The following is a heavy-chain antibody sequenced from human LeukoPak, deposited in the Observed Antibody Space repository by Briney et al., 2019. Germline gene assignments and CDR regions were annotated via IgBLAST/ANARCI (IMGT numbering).Heavy chain of an antibody. J-gene: IGHJ1*01. CDR3: ARQGFYYGSGTDFHH. D-gene: IGHD3-10*01. Sequence: SETLSLTCIVSGGSISSTDYYWGWIRQPPGKGLEWIRNIYYSGNTYYNPSLKSRVTISVDTSNNQFSLKPSSVTAADTAVYYCARQGFYYGSGTDFHHWGQGTLVTVSS. CDR1: GGSISSTDYY. CDR2: IYYSGNT. V-gene: IGHV4-39*01.